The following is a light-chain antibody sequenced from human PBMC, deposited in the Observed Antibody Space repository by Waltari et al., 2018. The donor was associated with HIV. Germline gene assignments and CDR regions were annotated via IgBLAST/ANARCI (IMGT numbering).Light chain of an antibody. CDR1: SSNLGSTF. Sequence: QSVLPQPPSASGAPVRRVTISCSGSSSNLGSTFLYWYQQLPGTAPKLLIYRNNQRPSGVPDRFSGSKSGTSASLAISGLRSEDEADYYCAAWTDSRYVVFGGGTKLTVL. V-gene: IGLV1-47*01. J-gene: IGLJ2*01. CDR3: AAWTDSRYVV. CDR2: RNN.